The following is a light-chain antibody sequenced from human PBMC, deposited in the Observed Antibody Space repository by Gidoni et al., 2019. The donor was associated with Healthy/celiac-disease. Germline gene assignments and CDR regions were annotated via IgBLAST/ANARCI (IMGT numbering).Light chain of an antibody. Sequence: EIVLTQSPATLSLSPGERATLPCRASQSVSSGLAWYQQKPGQAPRLLLYDVSNRATGIPARFSGSGSGTDFTLTISSLVPEDFAVYYFQQRSNWPTFXQXTKLEIK. CDR2: DVS. J-gene: IGKJ2*01. CDR3: QQRSNWPT. V-gene: IGKV3-11*01. CDR1: QSVSSG.